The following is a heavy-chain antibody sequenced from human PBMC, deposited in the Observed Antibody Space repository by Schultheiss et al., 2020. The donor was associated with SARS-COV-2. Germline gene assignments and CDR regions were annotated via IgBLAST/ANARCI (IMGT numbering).Heavy chain of an antibody. V-gene: IGHV4-30-2*01. CDR2: IYHSGST. CDR1: GGSISSGDYY. Sequence: SETLSLTCTVSGGSISSGDYYWSWIRQPPGKGLEWIGYIYHSGSTYYNPSLKSRVTISVDRSKNQFSLKLSSVTAADTAVYYCARDRREAARSWYFDLWGRGTLVTVSS. CDR3: ARDRREAARSWYFDL. J-gene: IGHJ2*01. D-gene: IGHD6-6*01.